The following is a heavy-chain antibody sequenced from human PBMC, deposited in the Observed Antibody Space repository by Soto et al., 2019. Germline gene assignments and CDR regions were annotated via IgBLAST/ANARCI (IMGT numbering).Heavy chain of an antibody. V-gene: IGHV1-18*01. CDR2: ISAYNGNT. CDR3: ARDAKPLGPYYYYGMDV. Sequence: QVQLVQSGAEVKKPGASVKVSCKASGYTFTSYGISWVRQAPGQGLEWMGWISAYNGNTNYAQKLQGRVTMTTDTSTSTAYMELRSLRSDDTAVYYCARDAKPLGPYYYYGMDVWGQGTTVTVSS. CDR1: GYTFTSYG. J-gene: IGHJ6*02. D-gene: IGHD6-6*01.